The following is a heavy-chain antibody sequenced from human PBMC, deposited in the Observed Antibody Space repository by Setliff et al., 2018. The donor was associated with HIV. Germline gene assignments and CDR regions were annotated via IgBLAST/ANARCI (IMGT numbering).Heavy chain of an antibody. J-gene: IGHJ3*02. CDR1: GYTFTSYG. CDR3: ARVVDTAGIPDAFDI. V-gene: IGHV1-18*04. D-gene: IGHD2-2*02. Sequence: ASVKVSCKTSGYTFTSYGMNWIRQAPGQGLEWMGWTYLGATNYAQKLQGRVTMTTDTSTSTAYMELRSLRSDDTAVYYCARVVDTAGIPDAFDIWGQGTMVTVSS. CDR2: TYLGAT.